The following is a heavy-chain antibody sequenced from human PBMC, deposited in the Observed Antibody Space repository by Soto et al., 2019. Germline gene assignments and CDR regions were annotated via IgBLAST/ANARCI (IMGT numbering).Heavy chain of an antibody. CDR2: IGDSGAST. CDR3: AKGVELDV. Sequence: EVLLLESGGGLVQPGGSLRLSCEASGFSFSSFAMNWVRQAPGKGLEWVSAIGDSGASTYYAGSVKGRFTISRDNSRNTLYLQLTSLRAEDTAVYYCAKGVELDVWGNGTTVTVSS. D-gene: IGHD1-26*01. CDR1: GFSFSSFA. V-gene: IGHV3-23*01. J-gene: IGHJ6*04.